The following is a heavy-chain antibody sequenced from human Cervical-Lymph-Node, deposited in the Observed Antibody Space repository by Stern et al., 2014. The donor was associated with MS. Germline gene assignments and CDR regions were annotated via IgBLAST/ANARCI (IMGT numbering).Heavy chain of an antibody. CDR2: ISSNSDTT. Sequence: EVQLVESGGGLVRPGESLRLSCAASGFTFNNYAMTWVRQAPGQGLEWVSLISSNSDTTDYADSVKGRFTISRDNSKNTLYLQMNSLRAEDTAIYYCVKHRAGYKTDNDFWGQGTLVTVSS. V-gene: IGHV3-23*04. CDR1: GFTFNNYA. J-gene: IGHJ4*02. CDR3: VKHRAGYKTDNDF. D-gene: IGHD5-24*01.